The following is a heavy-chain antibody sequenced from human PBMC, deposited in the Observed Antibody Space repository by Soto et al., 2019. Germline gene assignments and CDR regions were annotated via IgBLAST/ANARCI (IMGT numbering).Heavy chain of an antibody. Sequence: SVKVSCKASGFTFTSSAVQWVRQARGQRLEWIGWIVVGSGNTNYAQKFQERVTITRDMSTSTAYMELSSLRSEDMAVYYCAAENSSGWYGAFDIWGQGTMVTVSS. V-gene: IGHV1-58*01. CDR2: IVVGSGNT. D-gene: IGHD6-19*01. CDR1: GFTFTSSA. CDR3: AAENSSGWYGAFDI. J-gene: IGHJ3*02.